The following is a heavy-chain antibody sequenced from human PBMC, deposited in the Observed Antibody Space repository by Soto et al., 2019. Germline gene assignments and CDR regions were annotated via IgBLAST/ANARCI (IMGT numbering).Heavy chain of an antibody. CDR3: ARSSYYYDTSGYYYWYFDL. CDR1: AGTFSSYA. Sequence: GXSVKVSCEASAGTFSSYAISWVRQAPGQGLEWMGGIIPIFGTANYAQKFQGRVTITADESTSTAYMELSSLRSEDTAVYYCARSSYYYDTSGYYYWYFDLWGRGTLVTVSS. CDR2: IIPIFGTA. V-gene: IGHV1-69*13. J-gene: IGHJ2*01. D-gene: IGHD3-22*01.